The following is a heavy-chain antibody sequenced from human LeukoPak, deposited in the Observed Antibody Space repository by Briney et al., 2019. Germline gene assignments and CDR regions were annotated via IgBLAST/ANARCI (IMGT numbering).Heavy chain of an antibody. Sequence: GGSLRLSCAASGFTFSSYAMHWVRQAPGKGLEWVSLISGSGDSSYYGDSVKGRFTISRDNSKNTLYLQMNSLRAEDTAVYYCAKDGRYCSGGSCHDAFDIWGQGTMVTVSS. CDR2: ISGSGDSS. CDR3: AKDGRYCSGGSCHDAFDI. J-gene: IGHJ3*02. D-gene: IGHD2-15*01. V-gene: IGHV3-23*01. CDR1: GFTFSSYA.